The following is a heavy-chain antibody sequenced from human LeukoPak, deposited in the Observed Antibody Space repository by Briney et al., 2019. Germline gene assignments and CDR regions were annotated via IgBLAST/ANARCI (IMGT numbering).Heavy chain of an antibody. D-gene: IGHD3-10*01. Sequence: ASVRVSCKASGYTFTGYCIHWVRQAPGQGLEWMGWINPNSGGTSYAQKFQGWVTMTRDTSISTAYMDLSRLTSDDTAVYYCARGGSGSYSALDIWGQGTMVTVSS. V-gene: IGHV1-2*04. CDR3: ARGGSGSYSALDI. J-gene: IGHJ3*02. CDR2: INPNSGGT. CDR1: GYTFTGYC.